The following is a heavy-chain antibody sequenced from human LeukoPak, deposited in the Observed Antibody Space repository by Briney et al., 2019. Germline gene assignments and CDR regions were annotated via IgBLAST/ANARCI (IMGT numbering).Heavy chain of an antibody. D-gene: IGHD2-2*01. CDR1: GGSISSYY. V-gene: IGHV4-34*01. CDR3: ARVLCSSTSCYVRVGWFDP. Sequence: PSETLSLTCTVSGGSISSYYWSWIRQPPGKGLEWIGEINHSGSTNYNPSLKSRVTISVDTSKNQFSLKLSSVTAADTAVYYCARVLCSSTSCYVRVGWFDPWGQGTLVTVSS. J-gene: IGHJ5*02. CDR2: INHSGST.